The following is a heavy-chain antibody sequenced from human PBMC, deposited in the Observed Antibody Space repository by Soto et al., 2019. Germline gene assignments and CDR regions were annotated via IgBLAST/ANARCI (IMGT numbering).Heavy chain of an antibody. Sequence: ASVKVSCKASGGTFSSYAISWVRQAPGQGLEWMGGIIPIFGTANYAQKFQGRVTITADESTSTAYMVLSSLRSEDTAVYYCARSHNHIGYCSSTSCRRGFDPWGQGTLVTVSS. CDR2: IIPIFGTA. V-gene: IGHV1-69*13. D-gene: IGHD2-2*01. CDR1: GGTFSSYA. J-gene: IGHJ5*02. CDR3: ARSHNHIGYCSSTSCRRGFDP.